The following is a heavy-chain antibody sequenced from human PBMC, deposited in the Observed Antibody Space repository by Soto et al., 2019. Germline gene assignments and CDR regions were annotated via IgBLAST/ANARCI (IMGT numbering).Heavy chain of an antibody. CDR3: AKSGSGAVAGTLYFDY. CDR2: ISGSGGST. CDR1: GFTFSSYA. V-gene: IGHV3-23*01. D-gene: IGHD6-19*01. Sequence: EVQLLESGGGLVQPGGSQRLSCAASGFTFSSYAMSWVRQAPGKGLEWVSAISGSGGSTYYADSVKGRFTISRDNSKNTLYRPMNSLRAEDTAVYYCAKSGSGAVAGTLYFDYWGQGTLVTVSS. J-gene: IGHJ4*02.